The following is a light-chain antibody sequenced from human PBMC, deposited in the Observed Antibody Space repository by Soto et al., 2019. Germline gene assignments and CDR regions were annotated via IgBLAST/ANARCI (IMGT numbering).Light chain of an antibody. Sequence: DIVMTQSPDSLAVSLGARATINGKSSQRVFYSSNNKNYFAWYQQKPGQPPKLLIYWASTRESGVPARFGGSGSGTDFTLTISSLQAEDVAVYYCQQYYSAPRTFGQGTKVEIK. CDR1: QRVFYSSNNKNY. CDR3: QQYYSAPRT. J-gene: IGKJ1*01. V-gene: IGKV4-1*01. CDR2: WAS.